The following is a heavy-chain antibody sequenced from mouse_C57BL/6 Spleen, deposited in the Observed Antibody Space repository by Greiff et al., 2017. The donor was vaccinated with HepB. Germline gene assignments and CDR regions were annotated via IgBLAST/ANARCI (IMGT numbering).Heavy chain of an antibody. V-gene: IGHV1-4*01. CDR2: INPSSGYT. CDR3: ASITKGYFDV. CDR1: GYTFTSYT. Sequence: VQLVESGAELARPGASVKMSCKASGYTFTSYTMHWVKQRPGQGLEWIGYINPSSGYTKYNQKFKDKATLTADKSSSTAYMQLSSLTSEDSAVYYCASITKGYFDVWGTGTTVTVSS. J-gene: IGHJ1*03. D-gene: IGHD1-1*01.